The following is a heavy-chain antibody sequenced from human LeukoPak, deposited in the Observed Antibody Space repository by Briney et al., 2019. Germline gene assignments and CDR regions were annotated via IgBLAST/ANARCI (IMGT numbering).Heavy chain of an antibody. CDR1: GFIFNNYG. Sequence: GGSLRLSCAASGFIFNNYGMHWVRQAPGKGLEWVAVIYSDGSKQNYADSAKGRFTISRDDSKNTVYLQMNSLRAEDRAVYYCAKDVRSGYFDYWGQGTLVTVSS. CDR3: AKDVRSGYFDY. V-gene: IGHV3-33*06. CDR2: IYSDGSKQ. D-gene: IGHD3-22*01. J-gene: IGHJ4*02.